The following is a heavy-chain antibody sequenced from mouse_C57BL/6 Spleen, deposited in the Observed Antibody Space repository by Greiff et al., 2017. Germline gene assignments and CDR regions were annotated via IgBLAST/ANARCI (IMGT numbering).Heavy chain of an antibody. J-gene: IGHJ2*01. D-gene: IGHD2-3*01. V-gene: IGHV1-82*01. CDR1: GYAFSSSW. Sequence: VQLQQSGPELVKPGASVKISCKASGYAFSSSWMNWVKQRPGKGLEWIGRIYPGDGDTNYNGKFKGKATLTADKSSSTAYMQLSSLTSGDSAVYFCARGDGYSYYFDYWGQGTTPTVSS. CDR2: IYPGDGDT. CDR3: ARGDGYSYYFDY.